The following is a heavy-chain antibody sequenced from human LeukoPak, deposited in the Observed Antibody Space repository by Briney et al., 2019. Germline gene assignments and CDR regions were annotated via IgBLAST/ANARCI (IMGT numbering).Heavy chain of an antibody. CDR1: GYSISSGYY. V-gene: IGHV4-38-2*02. Sequence: SETLSLTCTVSGYSISSGYYWGWIRQPPGKGLEWIGSIYHSGSTYYNPSLKSRVTISVDTSKNQLSLKLSSVTAADTAVYYCASISADGWERITMPWGQGTLVTVSS. D-gene: IGHD3-10*01. CDR2: IYHSGST. J-gene: IGHJ5*02. CDR3: ASISADGWERITMP.